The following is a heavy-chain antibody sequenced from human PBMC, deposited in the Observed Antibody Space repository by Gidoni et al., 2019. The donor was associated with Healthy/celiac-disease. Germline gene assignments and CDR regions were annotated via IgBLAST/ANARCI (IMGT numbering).Heavy chain of an antibody. J-gene: IGHJ4*02. CDR1: GGSISSSSYY. Sequence: QLQLQESGPGLVKPSETLSLTCTVSGGSISSSSYYWGWIRQPPGKGLEWIGSIYYSGSTYYNPSLKSRVTISVDTSKNQFSLKLSSVTAADTAVYYCARIEIAAAPSGGYFDYWGQGTLVTVSS. D-gene: IGHD6-13*01. V-gene: IGHV4-39*01. CDR3: ARIEIAAAPSGGYFDY. CDR2: IYYSGST.